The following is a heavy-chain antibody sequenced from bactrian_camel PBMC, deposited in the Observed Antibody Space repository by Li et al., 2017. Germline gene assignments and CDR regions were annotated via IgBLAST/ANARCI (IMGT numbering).Heavy chain of an antibody. D-gene: IGHD1*01. Sequence: QLVESGGGSVQAGGSLRLSCVASGYTNSRNCMGWFRQAPGKERERVATINRTGTTTYADDVKGRFAISTNKAKNTLYLQMNNLKPEDTAMYYCAAVSWSTSRGNCGLGDEFNYWGQGTQVTVS. J-gene: IGHJ4*01. CDR2: INRTGTT. CDR3: AAVSWSTSRGNCGLGDEFNY. CDR1: GYTNSRNC. V-gene: IGHV3S53*01.